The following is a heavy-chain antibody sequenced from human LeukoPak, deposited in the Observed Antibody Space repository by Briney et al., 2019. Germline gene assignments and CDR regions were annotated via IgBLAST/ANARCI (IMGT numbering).Heavy chain of an antibody. CDR2: INSDGSST. J-gene: IGHJ4*02. D-gene: IGHD4-17*01. Sequence: GGSLRLSCAASGFTFSNYWMHWVRQAPGKGLVWVSRINSDGSSTTSADSVRGRFTISRDNAKNTLYLQMNSLRAEDTAVYYCAKGGATVIDYWGQGTLVTVPS. CDR3: AKGGATVIDY. CDR1: GFTFSNYW. V-gene: IGHV3-74*01.